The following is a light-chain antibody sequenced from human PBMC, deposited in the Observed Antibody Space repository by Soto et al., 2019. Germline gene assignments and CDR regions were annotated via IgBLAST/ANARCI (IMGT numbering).Light chain of an antibody. J-gene: IGKJ1*01. CDR1: QSISSY. Sequence: DIQMTQSPSSLSASVGDRVTITCRASQSISSYLNWYQQKPGKAPKLLIYAASSLQSGVPSRFSGSGSGTDFTLTISSLQPEDFATYYSKQSYSXPWTFGQGTKV. V-gene: IGKV1-39*01. CDR2: AAS. CDR3: KQSYSXPWT.